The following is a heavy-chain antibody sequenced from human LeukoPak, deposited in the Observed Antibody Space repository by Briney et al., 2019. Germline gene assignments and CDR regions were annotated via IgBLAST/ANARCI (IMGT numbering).Heavy chain of an antibody. CDR3: ARLNDYYFDY. V-gene: IGHV4-59*01. D-gene: IGHD1-1*01. CDR2: IYYSGSI. Sequence: SETLSLTCTVSGGSISSYYWSWIRQPPGKGLEWIGYIYYSGSIKYNPSLKSRVTISLDTSKNQFSLKLSSVTAADTAVYYCARLNDYYFDYWGQGALVTVSS. J-gene: IGHJ4*02. CDR1: GGSISSYY.